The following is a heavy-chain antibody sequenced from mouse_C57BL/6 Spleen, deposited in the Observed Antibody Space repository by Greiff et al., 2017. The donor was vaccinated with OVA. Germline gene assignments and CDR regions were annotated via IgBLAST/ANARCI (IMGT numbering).Heavy chain of an antibody. CDR3: RMVTDYFDY. V-gene: IGHV1-50*01. CDR2: IDPSDSYT. J-gene: IGHJ2*01. D-gene: IGHD2-2*01. CDR1: GYTFTSYW. Sequence: VQLQQSGAELVKPGASVKLSCKASGYTFTSYWMQWVKQRPGQGLEWIGEIDPSDSYTNYNQKFKGKATLTVDTSSSTAYMQLSSLTSEDSAVYYCRMVTDYFDYWGQGTTLTVSS.